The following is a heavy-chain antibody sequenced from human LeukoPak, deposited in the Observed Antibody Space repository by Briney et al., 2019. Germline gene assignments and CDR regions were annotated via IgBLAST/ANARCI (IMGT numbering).Heavy chain of an antibody. CDR1: AITVSSNY. D-gene: IGHD2-21*01. J-gene: IGHJ3*02. Sequence: PGGSLRLSCAASAITVSSNYLTWVRQAPGKGLEWVSVLYSGGSTYYADSVKGRFTISRDNSKNTLYLQKNSLRAEDTAVYYCARDESGDNDAFDIWGQGTMVTVSS. CDR2: LYSGGST. CDR3: ARDESGDNDAFDI. V-gene: IGHV3-66*01.